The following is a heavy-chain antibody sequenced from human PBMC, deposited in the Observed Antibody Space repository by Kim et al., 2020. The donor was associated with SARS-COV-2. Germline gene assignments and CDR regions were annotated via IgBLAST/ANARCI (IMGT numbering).Heavy chain of an antibody. V-gene: IGHV4-34*01. Sequence: SETLSLTCAVYGGSFSGYYWSWIRQPPGKGLEWMGEINHSGSTNYNPSLKSRVTISVDTSKNQFSLNLSSVTAAATAVYYCAREPIQLWVAYYYFDYWGQGTLVPVSS. CDR1: GGSFSGYY. CDR3: AREPIQLWVAYYYFDY. CDR2: INHSGST. J-gene: IGHJ4*02. D-gene: IGHD5-18*01.